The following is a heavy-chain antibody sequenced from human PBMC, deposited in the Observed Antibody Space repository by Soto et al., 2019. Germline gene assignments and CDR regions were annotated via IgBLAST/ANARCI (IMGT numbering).Heavy chain of an antibody. CDR1: VVSISNGGYY. J-gene: IGHJ5*02. D-gene: IGHD5-18*01. CDR2: IYYSGST. CDR3: ARGNGYTYGNWFDP. Sequence: SETLSLTCTFSVVSISNGGYYCSWIRQHPGKGLEWIGHIYYSGSTYYNPSLRSRAIISVDMSKNQFSLKLSSVTAADTGVYYCARGNGYTYGNWFDPWGQGTLVTVSS. V-gene: IGHV4-31*03.